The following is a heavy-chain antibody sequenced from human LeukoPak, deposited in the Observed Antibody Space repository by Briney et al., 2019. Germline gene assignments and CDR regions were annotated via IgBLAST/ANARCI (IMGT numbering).Heavy chain of an antibody. CDR1: GGTFSSYA. Sequence: SVKVSCKASGGTFSSYAISWVRQAPGQGLEWMERIIPIFGTANYAQKFQGRVTITTDESTSTAYMELSSLRSEDTAVYYCAVARTNQKSALSFDYWGQGTLVTVSS. J-gene: IGHJ4*02. CDR3: AVARTNQKSALSFDY. CDR2: IIPIFGTA. D-gene: IGHD2-8*01. V-gene: IGHV1-69*05.